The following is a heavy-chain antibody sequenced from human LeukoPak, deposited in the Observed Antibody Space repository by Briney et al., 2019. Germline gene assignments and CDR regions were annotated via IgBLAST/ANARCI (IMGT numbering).Heavy chain of an antibody. Sequence: PGGSLRLSCAASGFTFSSYAMHWVRQAPGKGLEWVAVISYDGSNKYYADSVKGRFTISRDNSKNTLYLQMNSLRPEDTAVYYCARGTIAARPFGFDYWGQGTLVTVSS. V-gene: IGHV3-30*04. CDR3: ARGTIAARPFGFDY. D-gene: IGHD6-6*01. J-gene: IGHJ4*02. CDR2: ISYDGSNK. CDR1: GFTFSSYA.